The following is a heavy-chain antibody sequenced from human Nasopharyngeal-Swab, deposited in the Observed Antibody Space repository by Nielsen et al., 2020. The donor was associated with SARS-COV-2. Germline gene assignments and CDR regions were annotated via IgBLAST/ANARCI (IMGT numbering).Heavy chain of an antibody. Sequence: RQAPGKGLEWIGEINHSGCTNYNPSLKSRVTISVDTSKNQFSLKLSSVTAADTAVYYCARDRAWDSSGWDYYYGMDVWGQGTTVTVSS. V-gene: IGHV4-34*13. CDR2: INHSGCT. D-gene: IGHD6-19*01. CDR3: ARDRAWDSSGWDYYYGMDV. J-gene: IGHJ6*02.